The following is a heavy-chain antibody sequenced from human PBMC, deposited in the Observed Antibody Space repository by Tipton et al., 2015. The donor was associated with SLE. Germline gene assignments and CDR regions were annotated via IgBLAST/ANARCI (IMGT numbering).Heavy chain of an antibody. D-gene: IGHD6-19*01. CDR2: VYHTGST. CDR3: ARQQWLLLFDS. V-gene: IGHV4-59*08. J-gene: IGHJ5*01. CDR1: GDSITSDY. Sequence: TLSLTCTVSGDSITSDYWTWIRQPPGKGLERIGSVYHTGSTYYNPSLRSRVTISTDTSKNQFSLSLTSVTATDTAIYYCARQQWLLLFDSWGPGTLVTVSS.